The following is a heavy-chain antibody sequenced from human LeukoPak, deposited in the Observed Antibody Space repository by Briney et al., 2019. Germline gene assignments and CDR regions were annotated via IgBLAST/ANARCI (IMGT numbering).Heavy chain of an antibody. J-gene: IGHJ4*02. V-gene: IGHV3-23*01. CDR3: AKGSVGPRYFDY. CDR1: GLTFSSYA. Sequence: GGSLRLSCAASGLTFSSYAMSWVRQAPGKGLEWVSAISGSGGSTYYADSVKGRFTISRDNSKNTLYLQMNSLRAEDTAVYYCAKGSVGPRYFDYWGQGTLVTVSS. CDR2: ISGSGGST.